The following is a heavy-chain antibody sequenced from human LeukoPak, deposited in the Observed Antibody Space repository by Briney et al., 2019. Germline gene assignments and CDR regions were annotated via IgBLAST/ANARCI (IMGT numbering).Heavy chain of an antibody. CDR2: ISWNSGSI. D-gene: IGHD2-2*01. CDR3: AKASVVVPAATFDY. CDR1: GFTFDDYA. Sequence: PGGSLRLSCAASGFTFDDYAMHWVRQAPGKGLEWVSGISWNSGSIGYADSVKGRFTISRDNTKNSLYLQMNSLRAEDMALYYCAKASVVVPAATFDYWGQGTLVTVSS. V-gene: IGHV3-9*03. J-gene: IGHJ4*02.